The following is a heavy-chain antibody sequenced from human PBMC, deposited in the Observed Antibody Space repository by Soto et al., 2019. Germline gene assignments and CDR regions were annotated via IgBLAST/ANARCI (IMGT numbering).Heavy chain of an antibody. CDR1: GYTFTDFY. V-gene: IGHV1-46*01. Sequence: HVQLVQSGAEVKPPGASVKVSCKASGYTFTDFYIHWVRQAPGQGLEWMAVIYPRDGSTTYAQSFQGRVIVTSDTSTNTIYMDLSSLTSEDTAVYYCARADREYWGQGTLVTVSS. CDR3: ARADREY. J-gene: IGHJ4*02. CDR2: IYPRDGST.